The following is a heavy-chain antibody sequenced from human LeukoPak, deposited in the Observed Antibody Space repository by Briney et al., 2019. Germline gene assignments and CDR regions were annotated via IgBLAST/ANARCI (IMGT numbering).Heavy chain of an antibody. Sequence: PSETLSLTCTVSGGSVSYYYWSWIRQPPGKGLEWIGYIYYSGSTNYNPSLRSRVTISVDTSKNQFSLKLSSVTAADTAVYYCARARVLNGYIDYWGQGTLVTVSS. CDR2: IYYSGST. V-gene: IGHV4-59*02. CDR3: ARARVLNGYIDY. D-gene: IGHD2-8*01. CDR1: GGSVSYYY. J-gene: IGHJ4*02.